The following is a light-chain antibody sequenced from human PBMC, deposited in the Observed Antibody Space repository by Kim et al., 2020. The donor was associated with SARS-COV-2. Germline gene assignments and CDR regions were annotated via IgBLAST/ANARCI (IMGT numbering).Light chain of an antibody. Sequence: QSVLTQPPSVSGAPGQSVTISCTGSRSNIGAHYDVHWYQQIPGTAPKLLIHGNNIRPSGVSDRFSGSRSGSSASLAISGLQADDEGDYYCQSYDESLSGFWVFGGGTKLTVL. CDR2: GNN. J-gene: IGLJ3*02. CDR3: QSYDESLSGFWV. V-gene: IGLV1-40*01. CDR1: RSNIGAHYD.